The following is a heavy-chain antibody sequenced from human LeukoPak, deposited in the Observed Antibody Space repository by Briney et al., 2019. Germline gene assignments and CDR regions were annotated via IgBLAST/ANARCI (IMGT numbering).Heavy chain of an antibody. CDR3: AREDWIQLGCGGDCYHFDY. CDR2: IKQDGSEK. J-gene: IGHJ4*02. CDR1: GFTFSSYW. V-gene: IGHV3-7*01. Sequence: PGGSLRLSCAASGFTFSSYWMSWVRQAPGKGLEWVANIKQDGSEKYYVDSVKGRFTISRDNAKNSLYLQMNSLRAEDTAVYYCAREDWIQLGCGGDCYHFDYWGQGTLVTVSS. D-gene: IGHD2-21*02.